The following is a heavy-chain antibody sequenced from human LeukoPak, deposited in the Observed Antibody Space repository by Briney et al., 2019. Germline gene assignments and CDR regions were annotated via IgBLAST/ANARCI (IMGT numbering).Heavy chain of an antibody. CDR1: GGSFSGYY. V-gene: IGHV4-34*01. CDR3: VRGKALYYYYYYMDV. CDR2: INHSGST. J-gene: IGHJ6*03. Sequence: SETLSLTCAVYGGSFSGYYWSWIRQPPGKGLEWIGEINHSGSTNYNPSLKSRVTISVDTSKNQFSLKLSSVTAADTAVYYCVRGKALYYYYYYMDVWGKGTTVTVSS.